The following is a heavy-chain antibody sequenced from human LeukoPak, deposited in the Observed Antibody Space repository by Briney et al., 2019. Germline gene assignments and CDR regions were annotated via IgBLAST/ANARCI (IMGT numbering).Heavy chain of an antibody. CDR3: ARGGFGHNMDV. J-gene: IGHJ6*03. D-gene: IGHD3-3*01. V-gene: IGHV3-74*01. CDR2: INSDGSNT. CDR1: AFTFSNYW. Sequence: GGSLRLSCVASAFTFSNYWLHWVRHAPGKRPVWVSRINSDGSNTIYADSVKGRFTISRDNAKNTVYLQMNSLRVEDTAIYYCARGGFGHNMDVWGKGTTVTVSS.